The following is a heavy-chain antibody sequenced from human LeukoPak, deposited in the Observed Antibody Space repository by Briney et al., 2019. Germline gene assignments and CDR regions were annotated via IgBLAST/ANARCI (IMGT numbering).Heavy chain of an antibody. CDR1: GGTFSSYA. CDR2: IISILGTT. D-gene: IGHD5-24*01. Sequence: ASVKVSCKASGGTFSSYAISWVRQAPGQGLEWMGGIISILGTTKYAQKFQGRVTITADESTSTAYMELSSLRSEDTAVYYCAREAGGAALHDYYYYGMDVWGQGTTVTVSS. J-gene: IGHJ6*02. CDR3: AREAGGAALHDYYYYGMDV. V-gene: IGHV1-69*13.